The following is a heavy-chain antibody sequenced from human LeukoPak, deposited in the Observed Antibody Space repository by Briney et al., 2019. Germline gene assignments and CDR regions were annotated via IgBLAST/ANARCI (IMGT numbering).Heavy chain of an antibody. V-gene: IGHV3-13*01. CDR3: ARVQGLDFRWYFDL. CDR2: IGTAGDT. CDR1: GFTFSSYD. J-gene: IGHJ2*01. Sequence: GGSLRLSCAASGFTFSSYDMHWVRQATGKGLEWVSAIGTAGDTYYPGSVKGRFTISRENAKNSLCLQMNSLKAGETAVYYCARVQGLDFRWYFDLWGRGTLVTVSS.